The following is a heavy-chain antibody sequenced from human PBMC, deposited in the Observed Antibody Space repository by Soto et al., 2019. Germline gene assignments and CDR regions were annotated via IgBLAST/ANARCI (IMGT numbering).Heavy chain of an antibody. Sequence: EVQLLESGGGLVQPGGSLRLSCAASGFTFSSYAMSWVRQAPGKGLEWVSAISGSGGSTYYADSVKGRFTISRDNSKNTLYLQMNSLRAEDTAVYYCAKDWLYCSGGSCAPPGNSQAFDIWGQGTMVTVSS. D-gene: IGHD2-15*01. V-gene: IGHV3-23*01. CDR2: ISGSGGST. J-gene: IGHJ3*02. CDR1: GFTFSSYA. CDR3: AKDWLYCSGGSCAPPGNSQAFDI.